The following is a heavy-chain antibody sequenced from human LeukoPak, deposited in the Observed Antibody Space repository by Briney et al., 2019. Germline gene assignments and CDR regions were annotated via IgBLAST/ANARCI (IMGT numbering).Heavy chain of an antibody. Sequence: SETLSLTCTVSGGSISSYYWSWIRQAPGKGLEWIGYINYRGRTNYTPSLKSRLTISVDTSKNQFSLRLSSVTAADTAVYYCAASGYSAYRGDYWGQGTLVTVSA. D-gene: IGHD5-12*01. CDR3: AASGYSAYRGDY. J-gene: IGHJ4*02. CDR2: INYRGRT. V-gene: IGHV4-59*12. CDR1: GGSISSYY.